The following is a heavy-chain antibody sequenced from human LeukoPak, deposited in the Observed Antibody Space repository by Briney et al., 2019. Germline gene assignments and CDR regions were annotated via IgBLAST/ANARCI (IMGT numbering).Heavy chain of an antibody. J-gene: IGHJ4*02. CDR2: IERKTDGGTT. D-gene: IGHD3-10*01. Sequence: GGSLRLSCAASGFTFTNAWMSWVRQAPGKGLEWVGRIERKTDGGTTDYAVPVKGRFTISRDDSKNTLYLQMNSLITGDTAVYFCATEYYGSFNYWGRGTLVTVSS. CDR3: ATEYYGSFNY. CDR1: GFTFTNAW. V-gene: IGHV3-15*04.